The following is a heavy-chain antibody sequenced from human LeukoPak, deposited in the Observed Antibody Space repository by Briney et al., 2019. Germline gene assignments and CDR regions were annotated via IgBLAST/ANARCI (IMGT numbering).Heavy chain of an antibody. J-gene: IGHJ3*02. Sequence: ASVKVSCKASGYTFTGYYMHWVRQAPGQGLEWMGLINPNSGGTNYAQKFQGRVTMTRDTSISTAYMELSRLRSDDTAVYYCATPLFTGFSNHDAFDIWGQGTMVTVSS. CDR1: GYTFTGYY. CDR2: INPNSGGT. V-gene: IGHV1-2*02. D-gene: IGHD3-9*01. CDR3: ATPLFTGFSNHDAFDI.